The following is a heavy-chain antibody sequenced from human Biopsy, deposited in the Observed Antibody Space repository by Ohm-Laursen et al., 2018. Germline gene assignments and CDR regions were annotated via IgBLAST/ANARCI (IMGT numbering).Heavy chain of an antibody. J-gene: IGHJ4*02. CDR1: GKTFSDYQ. D-gene: IGHD2-15*01. CDR2: INQAGTT. Sequence: SQTLSLTCAVFGKTFSDYQWSWIRQPTGKGLEWIGQINQAGTTNYNPSLKSRASISADASKYEFSLRLTSVTAADTAVYLCGNEVHGRDYWGLGAQVTVSS. V-gene: IGHV4-34*08. CDR3: GNEVHGRDY.